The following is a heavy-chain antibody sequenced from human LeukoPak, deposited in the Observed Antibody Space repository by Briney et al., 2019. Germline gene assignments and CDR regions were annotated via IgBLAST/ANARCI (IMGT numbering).Heavy chain of an antibody. CDR3: ATRVAMVDH. D-gene: IGHD4/OR15-4a*01. Sequence: ASQTLSLTCTVSGGSISSGSYYWSWIRQPAGKGLEWIGRIYTSGSTNYNPSLKSRVTISVDTSKNQFSLKLSSVTAADTAVYYCATRVAMVDHWGQGNLVTVSS. CDR1: GGSISSGSYY. J-gene: IGHJ4*02. CDR2: IYTSGST. V-gene: IGHV4-61*02.